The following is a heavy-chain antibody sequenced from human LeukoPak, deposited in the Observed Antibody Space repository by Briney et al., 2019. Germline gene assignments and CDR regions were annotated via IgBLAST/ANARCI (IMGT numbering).Heavy chain of an antibody. CDR3: ARDVGYSAYD. CDR1: GFTVSSNY. CDR2: INNDGSAT. V-gene: IGHV3-74*01. D-gene: IGHD5-12*01. Sequence: PGGSLRLSCAASGFTVSSNYMSWVRQGPGKGLVWVSRINNDGSATTYADSVKGRFTISRYTAKHTVFLQMNSLRAEDTAVYYCARDVGYSAYDWGQGTLVTVSS. J-gene: IGHJ4*02.